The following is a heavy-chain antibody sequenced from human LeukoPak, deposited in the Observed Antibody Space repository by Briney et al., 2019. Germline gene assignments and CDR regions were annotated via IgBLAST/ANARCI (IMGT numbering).Heavy chain of an antibody. J-gene: IGHJ4*02. CDR3: ASSGYCSSTSCRTFDY. CDR1: GGTLSSYA. CDR2: IIPIFGTA. Sequence: ASVKGSCKASGGTLSSYAISWVRQAPGQGLEWMGGIIPIFGTANYAQKFQGRVTITADKSTSTAYMELSSLRSEDTAVYYCASSGYCSSTSCRTFDYWGQGTLVTVSS. D-gene: IGHD2-2*01. V-gene: IGHV1-69*06.